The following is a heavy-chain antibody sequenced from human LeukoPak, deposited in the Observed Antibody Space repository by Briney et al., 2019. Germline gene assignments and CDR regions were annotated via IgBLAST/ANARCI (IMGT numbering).Heavy chain of an antibody. CDR2: ISAYNGNT. CDR1: GYTFTSYD. J-gene: IGHJ4*02. D-gene: IGHD1-26*01. CDR3: ARDHPVGATNDY. Sequence: ASVKVSCKASGYTFTSYDINWVRQAPGQGLEWMGWISAYNGNTNYAQKLQGRVTMTTDTSTSTAYMELRSLRSDDTAVYYCARDHPVGATNDYWGQGTLVTVSS. V-gene: IGHV1-18*01.